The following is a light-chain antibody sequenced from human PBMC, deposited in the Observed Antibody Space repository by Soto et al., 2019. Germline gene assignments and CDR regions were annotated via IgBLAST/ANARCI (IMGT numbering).Light chain of an antibody. V-gene: IGKV3-15*01. CDR1: QSVSSN. J-gene: IGKJ2*01. Sequence: EIVMTQSPATLSVSPGERATLSCRASQSVSSNLAWYQQEPGQAPRLLIYGASTRATGIPARFSGSGSVTDFTLTISSLQSEDFAVYYCQQYNNWPYTFGQGTKLEIK. CDR3: QQYNNWPYT. CDR2: GAS.